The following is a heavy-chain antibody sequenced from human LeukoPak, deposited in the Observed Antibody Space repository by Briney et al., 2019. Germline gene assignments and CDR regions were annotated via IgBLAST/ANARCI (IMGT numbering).Heavy chain of an antibody. V-gene: IGHV4-4*07. D-gene: IGHD5-24*01. CDR3: ARAALRRDGYNSYYYYYYMDV. Sequence: SETLSLTCTVSGGSISSYYWSWIRQPAGKGLEWTGRIYTSGSTNYNPSLKSRVTMSVDTSKNQFSLKLSSVTAADTAVYYCARAALRRDGYNSYYYYYYMDVWGKGTTVTVSS. CDR2: IYTSGST. CDR1: GGSISSYY. J-gene: IGHJ6*03.